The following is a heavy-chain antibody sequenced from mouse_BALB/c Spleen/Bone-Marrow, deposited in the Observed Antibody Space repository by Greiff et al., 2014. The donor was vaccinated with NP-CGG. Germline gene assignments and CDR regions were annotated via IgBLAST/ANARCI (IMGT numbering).Heavy chain of an antibody. J-gene: IGHJ4*01. CDR3: ARYRYYGSSGWDY. V-gene: IGHV14-3*02. CDR2: IDPANGNT. Sequence: EVQVVESGAELVKPGASVKLSCTASGFNIKDTYIHWVKQRPEQGLEWIGRIDPANGNTKYDPKFQGKATITADTSSDTAYLHLSSLTSEDTAVYYCARYRYYGSSGWDYWGQGTSVTVSS. CDR1: GFNIKDTY. D-gene: IGHD1-1*01.